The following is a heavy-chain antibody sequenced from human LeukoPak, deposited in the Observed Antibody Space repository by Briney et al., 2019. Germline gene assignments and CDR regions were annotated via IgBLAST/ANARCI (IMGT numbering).Heavy chain of an antibody. CDR3: ARAFGYYYASGSCLF. CDR1: GYTFTGYY. D-gene: IGHD3-10*01. J-gene: IGHJ4*02. Sequence: ASVKVSCKASGYTFTGYYMHWVRQAPGQGLEWMGWINPNSGGTNYAQKFQGRVTMTRDTSISTAYMELSSLRSDDTAVYYCARAFGYYYASGSCLFWGQGTLVTVSS. CDR2: INPNSGGT. V-gene: IGHV1-2*02.